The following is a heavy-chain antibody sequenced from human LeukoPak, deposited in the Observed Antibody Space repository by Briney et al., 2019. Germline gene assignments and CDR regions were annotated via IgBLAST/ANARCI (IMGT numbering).Heavy chain of an antibody. CDR2: IYYSGST. CDR1: GGSISSYY. J-gene: IGHJ5*02. D-gene: IGHD1-14*01. CDR3: ARMAPEYWFDP. Sequence: PSETLSPTCTVSGGSISSYYWSWIRQPPGKGLEWIGYIYYSGSTNYNPSLKSRVTISVDTSKNQFSLKLSSVTAADTAVYYCARMAPEYWFDPWGQGTLVTVSS. V-gene: IGHV4-59*01.